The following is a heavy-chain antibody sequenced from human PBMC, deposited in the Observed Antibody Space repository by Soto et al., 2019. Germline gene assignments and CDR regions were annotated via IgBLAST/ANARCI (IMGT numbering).Heavy chain of an antibody. J-gene: IGHJ4*02. CDR1: GFSLSSYA. V-gene: IGHV3-30*18. Sequence: QVQLVESGGGVVQPGGSLRLSCETSGFSLSSYAMHWVRQAPGKGLEWVALMSYDETKKYYADSVKGRFTISRDTSKNTLFLQMNNLRVEDTAVYDCAKDRRDGDFMHILVVDFGGQGALVTVSS. CDR3: AKDRRDGDFMHILVVDF. CDR2: MSYDETKK. D-gene: IGHD2-15*01.